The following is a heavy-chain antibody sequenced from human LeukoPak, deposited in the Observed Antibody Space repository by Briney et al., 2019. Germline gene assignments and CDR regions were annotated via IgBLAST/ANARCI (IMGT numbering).Heavy chain of an antibody. V-gene: IGHV4-39*01. D-gene: IGHD6-19*01. CDR2: IHYSGST. Sequence: SETLSLTCTVSGGSISGSSYYWGWIRQPPGKGLEWIGSIHYSGSTYYNPSLKSRVTISVDTSKNQFSLKLNSVTATDTAVYYCANWGGVAGRPGYYGMDVWGQGTTVTVSS. J-gene: IGHJ6*02. CDR3: ANWGGVAGRPGYYGMDV. CDR1: GGSISGSSYY.